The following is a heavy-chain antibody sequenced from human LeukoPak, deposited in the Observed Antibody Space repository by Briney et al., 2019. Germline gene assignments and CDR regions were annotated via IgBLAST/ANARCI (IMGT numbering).Heavy chain of an antibody. CDR3: AILPKGYCSGGSCYFDY. Sequence: QPGGSLRLSCAASGFTFSNYWMNWVRQAPGKGLEWVSYISSSGSTIYYADSVKGRFTISRDNAKNSLYLQMSSLRAEDTAVYYCAILPKGYCSGGSCYFDYWGQGTLVTVSS. CDR2: ISSSGSTI. V-gene: IGHV3-48*04. CDR1: GFTFSNYW. J-gene: IGHJ4*02. D-gene: IGHD2-15*01.